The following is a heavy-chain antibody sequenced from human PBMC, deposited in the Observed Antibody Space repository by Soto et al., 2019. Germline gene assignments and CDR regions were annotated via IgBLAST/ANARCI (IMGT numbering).Heavy chain of an antibody. CDR1: GFTFSSYA. V-gene: IGHV3-23*01. CDR3: ARDPALYYYGLDV. J-gene: IGHJ6*02. CDR2: ISGSSSST. Sequence: PGGSLRLSCAASGFTFSSYAMSWVRQAPGKGLEWVSAISGSSSSTYYADSVKGRFTISRDNAKNSLYLQMNSLRAEDIAVYYCARDPALYYYGLDVWGQGTTVTVSS.